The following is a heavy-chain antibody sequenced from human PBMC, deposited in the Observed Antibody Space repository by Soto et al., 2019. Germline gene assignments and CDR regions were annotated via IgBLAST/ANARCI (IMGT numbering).Heavy chain of an antibody. Sequence: GASVKVSCKASGYIFTNYGVYWVRQAPGHGLEWMGWITAYNGDTNYAQRLQGRVTVTSDTSTSTAYMELRSLTSDDTAVYYCARAHRDAPLGGYFMHWGQGTLVTVSS. CDR3: ARAHRDAPLGGYFMH. V-gene: IGHV1-18*01. CDR1: GYIFTNYG. CDR2: ITAYNGDT. J-gene: IGHJ1*01. D-gene: IGHD2-21*02.